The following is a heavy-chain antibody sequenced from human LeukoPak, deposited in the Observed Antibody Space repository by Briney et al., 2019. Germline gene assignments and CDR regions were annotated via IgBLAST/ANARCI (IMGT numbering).Heavy chain of an antibody. CDR1: GFTFSSYW. CDR2: IKQDGSEK. V-gene: IGHV3-7*03. CDR3: ARDKAYGSGSYHYMDV. D-gene: IGHD3-10*01. Sequence: QTGGSLRLSCAASGFTFSSYWMTWVRQAPGKGLEWVANIKQDGSEKYFVDSVKGRFTISRDNAKNSLYLQMNSLRAEDTAVYYCARDKAYGSGSYHYMDVWGKGTTVTVSS. J-gene: IGHJ6*03.